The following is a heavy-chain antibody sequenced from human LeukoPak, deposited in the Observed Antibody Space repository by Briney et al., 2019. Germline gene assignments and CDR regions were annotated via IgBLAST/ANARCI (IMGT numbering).Heavy chain of an antibody. CDR2: ISYDGSNK. CDR3: ALLIAVAGSLDY. CDR1: GFTFSSYG. D-gene: IGHD6-13*01. J-gene: IGHJ4*02. Sequence: GGSLRLSCAASGFTFSSYGMHWVRQAPGKGLEWVAVISYDGSNKYYADSVKGRFTISRDNSKNTLYLQMNSLRAEDTAVYYCALLIAVAGSLDYWGQGTLVTVSS. V-gene: IGHV3-30*03.